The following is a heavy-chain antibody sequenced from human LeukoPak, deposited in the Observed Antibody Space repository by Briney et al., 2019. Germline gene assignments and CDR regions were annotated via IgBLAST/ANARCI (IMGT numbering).Heavy chain of an antibody. CDR2: IKSKTDGGTT. V-gene: IGHV3-15*01. J-gene: IGHJ6*02. Sequence: GGSLRLSCAASGFTFSNAWMSWVRQAPGKGLEWVGRIKSKTDGGTTDYAAPVKGRFTISRDDSKNTLYLQMNSLRAEDTAVYYCARDPEILWFGESRLDGMDVWGQGTTVTVSS. CDR1: GFTFSNAW. D-gene: IGHD3-10*01. CDR3: ARDPEILWFGESRLDGMDV.